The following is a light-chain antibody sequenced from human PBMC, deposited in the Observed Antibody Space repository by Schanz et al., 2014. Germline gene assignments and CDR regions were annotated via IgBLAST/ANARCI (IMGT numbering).Light chain of an antibody. V-gene: IGKV1-5*01. CDR3: QQYDSYPLT. CDR2: DAS. J-gene: IGKJ4*01. CDR1: QSINTW. Sequence: DIQLTQSPSTLSATVGDRVTITCRASQSINTWLAWYQQKPGKAPKLLISDASSLESGVPSRFSGSGFGADFTLTISGLQPDDFATYYCQQYDSYPLTFGGGTQVKIK.